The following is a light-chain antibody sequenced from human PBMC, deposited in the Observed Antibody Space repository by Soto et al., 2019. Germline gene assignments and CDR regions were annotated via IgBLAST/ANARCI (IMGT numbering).Light chain of an antibody. J-gene: IGKJ3*01. CDR2: AAS. CDR1: QGIRND. CDR3: QQKCFSPLT. V-gene: IGKV1-6*01. Sequence: AIQMTQSPSSLSASVGDRVTITCRASQGIRNDLAWFQQKPGKAPTLLIYAASNMKSGVPARFSGSGSGTDFTLTISSLQPEDFAIYYCQQKCFSPLTFGPGTKVEIK.